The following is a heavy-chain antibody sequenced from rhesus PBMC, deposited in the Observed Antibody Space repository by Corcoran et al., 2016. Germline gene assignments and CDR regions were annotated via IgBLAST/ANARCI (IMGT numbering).Heavy chain of an antibody. J-gene: IGHJ3*01. V-gene: IGHV4-81*01. CDR1: GGSIYGYS. CDR3: ARRGNFDAFDF. Sequence: QLQLQESGPGLVKPSETLSLTCAVSGGSIYGYSWSWIRQPPGKGLEWIGDIDVNVAGTNYNHSLKRRFTIAKETSKNQFCLNLRSVSASDTAVYYCARRGNFDAFDFWGQGLSVTVSS. CDR2: IDVNVAGT.